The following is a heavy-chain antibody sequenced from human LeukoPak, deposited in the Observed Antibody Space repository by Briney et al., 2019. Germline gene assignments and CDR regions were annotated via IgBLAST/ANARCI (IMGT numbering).Heavy chain of an antibody. J-gene: IGHJ4*02. V-gene: IGHV3-23*01. CDR1: EFPFSVYA. Sequence: GGSLRLSCEVSEFPFSVYAMAWVRQAPGQGLEWVSAIDASGSDTYYADSVKGRFTISRDNSKNTVYLQMNSLRVEDTAVYYCADYRKPQGLDYWGQGTLVTVSS. D-gene: IGHD1-14*01. CDR3: ADYRKPQGLDY. CDR2: IDASGSDT.